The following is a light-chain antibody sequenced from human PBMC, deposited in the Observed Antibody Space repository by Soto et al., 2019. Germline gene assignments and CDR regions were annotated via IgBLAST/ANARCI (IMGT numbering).Light chain of an antibody. Sequence: QSALTQPASVSGSPGQSITITCTGSNNDIGADKFVSWYRQHPGEAPKLLIFDVSNRPSGVSHRFSGSKSGNTASLTISRLQAEDESDYYCTSFTINLSFVFGTGTKVTVL. CDR1: NNDIGADKF. J-gene: IGLJ1*01. CDR3: TSFTINLSFV. CDR2: DVS. V-gene: IGLV2-14*03.